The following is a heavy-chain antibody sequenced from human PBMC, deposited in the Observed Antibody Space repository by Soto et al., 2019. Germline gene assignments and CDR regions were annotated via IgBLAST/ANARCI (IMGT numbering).Heavy chain of an antibody. CDR1: GDTLSNYA. CDR3: ALGLRGYHIDS. Sequence: QVHLLQSGSEVKKPGSSVKVSCRASGDTLSNYAFSWVRQAPGQGLEWMGGIIPIFGTTSYAQKVQGRVIITAHERTTTVYMELMSLRSQDTALLFCALGLRGYHIDSWGQGTEVTAPS. CDR2: IIPIFGTT. J-gene: IGHJ4*02. V-gene: IGHV1-69*01. D-gene: IGHD2-15*01.